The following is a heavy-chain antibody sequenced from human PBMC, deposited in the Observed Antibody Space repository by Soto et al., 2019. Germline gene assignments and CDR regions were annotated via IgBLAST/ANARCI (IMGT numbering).Heavy chain of an antibody. Sequence: SETLSLTCTVSGGSVGSGSYYWSWIRQPPGKGLEWIGYIYYSGSTNYNPSLKSRVTISVDTSKNQFSLKLSSVTAADTAVYYCARDGSHYYDSSGHDYWGQGTLVTVSS. J-gene: IGHJ4*02. D-gene: IGHD3-22*01. CDR1: GGSVGSGSYY. CDR2: IYYSGST. V-gene: IGHV4-61*01. CDR3: ARDGSHYYDSSGHDY.